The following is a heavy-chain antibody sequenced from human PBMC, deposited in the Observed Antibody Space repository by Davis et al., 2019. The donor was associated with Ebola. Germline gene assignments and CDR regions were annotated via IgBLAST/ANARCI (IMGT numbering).Heavy chain of an antibody. J-gene: IGHJ6*02. D-gene: IGHD1-26*01. V-gene: IGHV1-8*01. CDR2: MNPNSGNT. Sequence: AASVKVSCKASGYTFTSYDLSWVRQATGQGLEWMGWMNPNSGNTGYAQKFQGRVTMTRNTSISTAYMELSSLRSEDTAVYYCARGRPTHSGSYSTYYYYYGMDVWGQGTTVVVSS. CDR3: ARGRPTHSGSYSTYYYYYGMDV. CDR1: GYTFTSYD.